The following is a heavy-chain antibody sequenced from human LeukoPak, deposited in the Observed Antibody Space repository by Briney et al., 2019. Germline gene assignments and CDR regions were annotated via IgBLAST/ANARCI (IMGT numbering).Heavy chain of an antibody. J-gene: IGHJ5*02. CDR2: INHSGST. CDR1: GGSFSGYY. V-gene: IGHV4-34*01. CDR3: ARGLGPFWFDP. D-gene: IGHD1-26*01. Sequence: SETLSLTCAVYGGSFSGYYWSWIRQPPGKGLEWIGEINHSGSTNYNPSLKSRVTISVDTSKNQFSLKLSSVTAADTAVYYCARGLGPFWFDPWGQGTLVTVSS.